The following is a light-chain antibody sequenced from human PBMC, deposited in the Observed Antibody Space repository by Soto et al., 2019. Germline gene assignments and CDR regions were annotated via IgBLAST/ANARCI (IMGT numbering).Light chain of an antibody. V-gene: IGLV1-40*01. CDR2: GNN. CDR3: QSYDSSLSGYV. CDR1: SSNFGAGYD. J-gene: IGLJ1*01. Sequence: QSVLTQPRSVSGAPGQRVTISCTGSSSNFGAGYDVHWYQQVPGTAPKLLIYGNNNRPSGVPDRFSGSKSGTSASLAITGLQAEDEADYYCQSYDSSLSGYVFGTGTKVTVL.